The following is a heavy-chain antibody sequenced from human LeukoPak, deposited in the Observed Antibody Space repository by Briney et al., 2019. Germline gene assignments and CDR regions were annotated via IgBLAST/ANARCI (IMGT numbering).Heavy chain of an antibody. CDR3: AKEEMVPASYASDI. CDR2: ISGSGGST. D-gene: IGHD5-24*01. V-gene: IGHV3-23*01. J-gene: IGHJ3*02. Sequence: GGSLRLSCAASGCTFSSYAMSWVRQAPGKGLEWVSAISGSGGSTYHADCVKRGFTISRDNYKNTLYLQMTSLTAENTAVYYCAKEEMVPASYASDIWGQGTMVTVSS. CDR1: GCTFSSYA.